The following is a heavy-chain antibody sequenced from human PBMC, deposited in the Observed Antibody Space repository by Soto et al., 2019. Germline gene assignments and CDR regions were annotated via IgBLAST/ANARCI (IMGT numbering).Heavy chain of an antibody. D-gene: IGHD3-10*01. V-gene: IGHV4-59*08. Sequence: PSETLSLTSTVSGGSISSYYWSWIRQPPGKGLEWIGYIYYSGSTNYNPSLKSRVTISVDTSKNQFSLKLSSVTAADTAVYYCARRYGQNAFDIWGQGTMVTVS. CDR2: IYYSGST. CDR3: ARRYGQNAFDI. J-gene: IGHJ3*02. CDR1: GGSISSYY.